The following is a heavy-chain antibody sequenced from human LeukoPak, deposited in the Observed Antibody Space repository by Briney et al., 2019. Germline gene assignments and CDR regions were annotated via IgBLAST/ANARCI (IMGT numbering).Heavy chain of an antibody. CDR1: GITLTNYG. Sequence: PGGSLRLSCAVSGITLTNYGMSWVRQAPGKGLEWVAGISDSGGRTIYADSVKGRFTISRDNPKNTLYLQMNSLRAEDTAEYYCAKRGGTESFYYFYYMDVWGKGTTVTVSS. CDR2: ISDSGGRT. CDR3: AKRGGTESFYYFYYMDV. D-gene: IGHD2-15*01. J-gene: IGHJ6*03. V-gene: IGHV3-23*01.